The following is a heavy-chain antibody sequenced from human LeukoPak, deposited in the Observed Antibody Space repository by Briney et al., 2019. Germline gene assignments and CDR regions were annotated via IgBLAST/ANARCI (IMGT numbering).Heavy chain of an antibody. J-gene: IGHJ5*02. D-gene: IGHD5-18*01. Sequence: PGGSLRLSCAASGFTFSTYSMNWVRQAPGKGLEWVSSISGSSSYMYYADSVRGRFTISRDNAKNSLYLQTNSLRAEDTAVYYCARGQSYGWFDPWGQGTLVTVSS. V-gene: IGHV3-21*01. CDR1: GFTFSTYS. CDR3: ARGQSYGWFDP. CDR2: ISGSSSYM.